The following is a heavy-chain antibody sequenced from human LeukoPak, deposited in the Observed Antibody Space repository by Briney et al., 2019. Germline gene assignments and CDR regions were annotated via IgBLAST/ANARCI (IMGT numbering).Heavy chain of an antibody. D-gene: IGHD5-18*01. CDR3: ARLVEGYSFPAGFDY. V-gene: IGHV3-21*05. Sequence: PGGSLRLSCAASAFTFSSYGMHWVRQAPGKGLEGVSYISSSSSYTNYADSVKGRFTISRDNAKNSLYLQMNSLRAEDTAVYYCARLVEGYSFPAGFDYWGQGTLVTVSS. CDR1: AFTFSSYG. CDR2: ISSSSSYT. J-gene: IGHJ4*02.